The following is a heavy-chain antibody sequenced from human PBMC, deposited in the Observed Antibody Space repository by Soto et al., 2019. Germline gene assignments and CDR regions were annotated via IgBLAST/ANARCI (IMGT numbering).Heavy chain of an antibody. Sequence: EVQLVESGGGLVQPGGSLRLSCAASGFTFSSYWMHWVRQAPGKGLVWVSRIPNDGSSTNNADSVKGRFTSSRDNAKNTLYLQMNSLRAEDTAVYSWARANWQNYFDSWGQGTLVTVSS. CDR2: IPNDGSST. V-gene: IGHV3-74*01. J-gene: IGHJ4*02. CDR3: ARANWQNYFDS. CDR1: GFTFSSYW. D-gene: IGHD1-1*01.